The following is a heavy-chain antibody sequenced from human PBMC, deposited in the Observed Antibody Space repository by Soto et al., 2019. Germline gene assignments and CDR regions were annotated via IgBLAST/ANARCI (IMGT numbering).Heavy chain of an antibody. CDR2: IIPIFGTA. CDR3: AEAYGGYDGWASGYYYGMDV. V-gene: IGHV1-69*13. D-gene: IGHD5-12*01. CDR1: GGTFSSYA. Sequence: SVKVSCKASGGTFSSYAISWVRQAPGQGLAWMGGIIPIFGTANYAQKFQGRVTITADESTSTAYMELSSLRSEDTAVYYCAEAYGGYDGWASGYYYGMDVWGQGATVTAS. J-gene: IGHJ6*02.